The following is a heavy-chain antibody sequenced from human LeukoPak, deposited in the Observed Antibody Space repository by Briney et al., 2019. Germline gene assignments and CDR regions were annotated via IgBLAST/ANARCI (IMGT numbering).Heavy chain of an antibody. J-gene: IGHJ4*02. V-gene: IGHV4-59*08. D-gene: IGHD2-2*01. CDR2: IYYTGST. CDR3: ARVTEAVVAFVDC. CDR1: GGSISSDY. Sequence: SETLALTCTVSGGSISSDYWSWIRQPPGKGLEWIGNIYYTGSTNYNPSLKSRVTMSVDTSKNQFSLKLSSVTAADTAVYYCARVTEAVVAFVDCWGQGTLVTVSS.